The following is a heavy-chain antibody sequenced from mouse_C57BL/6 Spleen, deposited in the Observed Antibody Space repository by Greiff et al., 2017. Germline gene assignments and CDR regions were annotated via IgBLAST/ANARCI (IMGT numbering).Heavy chain of an antibody. CDR3: TPTGTRYFDY. D-gene: IGHD4-1*02. J-gene: IGHJ2*01. V-gene: IGHV6-3*01. CDR1: GFTFSNYW. CDR2: IRLKSDNYAT. Sequence: DVQLVESGGGLVQPGGSMKLSCVASGFTFSNYWMNWVRQSPEKGLEWVAQIRLKSDNYATHYAESVKGRFTISRDDSKSSVYLQMNNLRAEDTGIYYCTPTGTRYFDYWGQGTTLTVSS.